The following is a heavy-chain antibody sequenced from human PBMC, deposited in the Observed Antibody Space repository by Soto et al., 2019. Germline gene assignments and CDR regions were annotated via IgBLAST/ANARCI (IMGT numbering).Heavy chain of an antibody. D-gene: IGHD3-10*01. CDR3: ARGGHYGSGHYYPLVYYGMDV. CDR1: GFTFSSYA. CDR2: ISYDGSNK. Sequence: QVQLVESGGGVVQPGRSLRLSCAASGFTFSSYAMHWVRQAPGKGLEWVAVISYDGSNKYYADSVKGRFTISRDNSKKTLHLQMNSLRAEDTAVYYCARGGHYGSGHYYPLVYYGMDVWGQGTTVTVSS. J-gene: IGHJ6*02. V-gene: IGHV3-30-3*01.